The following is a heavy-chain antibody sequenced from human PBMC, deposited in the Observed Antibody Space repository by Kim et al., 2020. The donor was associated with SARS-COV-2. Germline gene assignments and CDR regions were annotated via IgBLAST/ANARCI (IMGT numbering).Heavy chain of an antibody. Sequence: GESLKISCKGSGYSFTSYWISWVRQMPGKGLEWMGRIDPSDSYTNYSPSFQGHVTISADKSISTAYLQWSSLKASDTAMYYCARDSHSSGWNYYYYGMDVWGQGTTVTVYS. D-gene: IGHD6-19*01. CDR1: GYSFTSYW. CDR3: ARDSHSSGWNYYYYGMDV. CDR2: IDPSDSYT. V-gene: IGHV5-10-1*01. J-gene: IGHJ6*02.